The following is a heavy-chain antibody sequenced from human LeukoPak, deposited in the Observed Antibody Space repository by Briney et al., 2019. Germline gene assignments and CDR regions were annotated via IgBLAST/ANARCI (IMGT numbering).Heavy chain of an antibody. CDR3: AKYGPQDSGSSHFDY. Sequence: GGSLRLSCAASGFTFSSYSMNWVRQAPGKGLEWVSSISSGSSTHYADSVKGRFTTSRDNSKNTLFLQMNSLRAEDTAIYYCAKYGPQDSGSSHFDYWGRGALVTVSS. CDR1: GFTFSSYS. CDR2: ISSGSST. V-gene: IGHV3-23*01. J-gene: IGHJ4*02. D-gene: IGHD1-26*01.